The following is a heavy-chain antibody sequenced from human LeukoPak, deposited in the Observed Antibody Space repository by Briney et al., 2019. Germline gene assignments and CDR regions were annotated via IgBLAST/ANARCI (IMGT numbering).Heavy chain of an antibody. Sequence: PSETLSLTCTVSGGSISSSSYYWSWIRQPAGKGLEWIGRIYTSGSTNYNPSLKSRVTISVDTSKNQFSLKLSSVTAADTAVYYCAVNDFWSGYVDSWGQGTLVTVSS. V-gene: IGHV4-61*02. CDR2: IYTSGST. CDR3: AVNDFWSGYVDS. CDR1: GGSISSSSYY. D-gene: IGHD3-3*01. J-gene: IGHJ4*02.